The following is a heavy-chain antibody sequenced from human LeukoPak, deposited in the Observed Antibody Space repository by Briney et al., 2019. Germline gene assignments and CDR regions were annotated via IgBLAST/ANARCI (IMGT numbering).Heavy chain of an antibody. J-gene: IGHJ3*02. Sequence: PGGSLRLSCITSGFTFGDYGLSWVRQAPGKGLEWVSSISSSSSYIYYADSVKGRFTISRDNAKNSLYLQMNSLRAEDTAVYYCASPINIVGATTGNDAFDIWGQGTMVTVSS. CDR2: ISSSSSYI. CDR3: ASPINIVGATTGNDAFDI. V-gene: IGHV3-21*01. CDR1: GFTFGDYG. D-gene: IGHD1-26*01.